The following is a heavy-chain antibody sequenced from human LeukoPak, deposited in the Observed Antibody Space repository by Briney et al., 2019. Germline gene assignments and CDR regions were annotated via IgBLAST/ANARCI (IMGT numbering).Heavy chain of an antibody. D-gene: IGHD6-13*01. Sequence: ASVKVSCKASGYTFTGYYMHWVRQAPGQGLEWMGWINPNSGGTNYAQKFQGRVTMTRDTSISTAYMELSRLRSDDTAVYYCATYIAAAGTAYYYHYYMDVWGKGTTVTVSS. V-gene: IGHV1-2*02. CDR3: ATYIAAAGTAYYYHYYMDV. CDR1: GYTFTGYY. J-gene: IGHJ6*03. CDR2: INPNSGGT.